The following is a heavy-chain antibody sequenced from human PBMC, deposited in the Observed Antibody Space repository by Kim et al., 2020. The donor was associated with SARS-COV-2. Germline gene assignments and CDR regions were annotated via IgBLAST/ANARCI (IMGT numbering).Heavy chain of an antibody. CDR3: AREAVAGSFDY. D-gene: IGHD6-19*01. CDR2: NT. J-gene: IGHJ4*02. V-gene: IGHV1-3*01. Sequence: NTRYSQKFQDRGSITRDTSAATAYVELGGLGTEDTAVYYCAREAVAGSFDYWGQGTLVTVSS.